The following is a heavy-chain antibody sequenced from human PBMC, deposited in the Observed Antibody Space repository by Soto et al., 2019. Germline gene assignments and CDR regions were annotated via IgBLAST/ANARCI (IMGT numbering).Heavy chain of an antibody. CDR3: ARLFVGWLTGED. CDR1: GGSISSSSYY. J-gene: IGHJ4*01. CDR2: IYYSGST. V-gene: IGHV4-39*01. D-gene: IGHD6-19*01. Sequence: QLQLQESGPGLVKPSETLSLTCTVSGGSISSSSYYWGWIRQPPGKGLEWIGSIYYSGSTYYNPSLMSRVTISVATSKNQFSLKLSSVTAADTAVYYCARLFVGWLTGEDWSHGTLVTVSS.